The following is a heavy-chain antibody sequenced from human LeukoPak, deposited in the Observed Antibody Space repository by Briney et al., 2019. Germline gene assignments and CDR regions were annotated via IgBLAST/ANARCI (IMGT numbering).Heavy chain of an antibody. CDR2: IYSGGST. D-gene: IGHD3-3*01. Sequence: GGSLRLSCAASGFTVSSNYMSWVRQAPGQGLEWVSVIYSGGSTYYADSVKGRFTISRDNSKNTLYLQMNSLRAEDTAVYYCARGPRYGAYDFWSGYSHLDYWGQGTLVTVSS. V-gene: IGHV3-66*02. J-gene: IGHJ4*02. CDR1: GFTVSSNY. CDR3: ARGPRYGAYDFWSGYSHLDY.